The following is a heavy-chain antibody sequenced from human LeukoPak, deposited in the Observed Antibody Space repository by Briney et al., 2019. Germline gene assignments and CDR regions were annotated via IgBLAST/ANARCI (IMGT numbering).Heavy chain of an antibody. CDR2: INHSGST. J-gene: IGHJ3*02. V-gene: IGHV4-34*01. D-gene: IGHD6-13*01. Sequence: PSETLSLTCAVYGGSFSGYYWSWIRQPPGKGLEWIGEINHSGSTNYNPSLKSRVTISVDTSENQFSLKLSSVAAADTAVYYCARGRRYSSSCFDIWGQGTMVTVSS. CDR1: GGSFSGYY. CDR3: ARGRRYSSSCFDI.